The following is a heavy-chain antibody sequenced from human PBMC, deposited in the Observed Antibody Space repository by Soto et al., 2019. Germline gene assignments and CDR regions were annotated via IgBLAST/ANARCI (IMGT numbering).Heavy chain of an antibody. J-gene: IGHJ4*02. CDR3: ASWGYGSGSYAFDY. D-gene: IGHD3-10*01. CDR2: IYWDDDK. CDR1: GFSLSSGGVS. Sequence: QITLKESGPTLVKPTQTLTLTCTFSGFSLSSGGVSVGWIRQPPGKALEWLALIYWDDDKRYSPSLKTRLTNTKDTSKNQVVLTMTNMDPVDTATYYCASWGYGSGSYAFDYWGQGTLVTVTS. V-gene: IGHV2-5*02.